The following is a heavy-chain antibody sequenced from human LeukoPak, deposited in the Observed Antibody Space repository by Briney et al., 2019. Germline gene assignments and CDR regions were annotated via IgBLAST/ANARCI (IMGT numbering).Heavy chain of an antibody. CDR2: IFTTGST. D-gene: IGHD3-10*01. CDR1: GGLVSSYY. V-gene: IGHV4-4*07. CDR3: ARGDGSTMARGVSRYGWLYA. J-gene: IGHJ5*02. Sequence: SETLSLTCTVSGGLVSSYYWTWIRQPAGKRLEWIGRIFTTGSTNYNPSLMSRVTLSVDTSKSQFSLKLRSVTAADTAVYYCARGDGSTMARGVSRYGWLYAWGQGALVTVSS.